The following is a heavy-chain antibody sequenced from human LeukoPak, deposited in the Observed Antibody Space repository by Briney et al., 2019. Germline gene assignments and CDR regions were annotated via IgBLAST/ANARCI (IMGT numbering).Heavy chain of an antibody. V-gene: IGHV1-8*01. CDR3: ARVPINYDSSGYYATPDY. Sequence: GASVKVSCTTSGNTFTGYDINWVRQAAGQGFEWMGWMHPNSGDTGYAHNLQGRITITRDSSTATVFMELSSLRSEDTAMYYCARVPINYDSSGYYATPDYWGQGTLVTVSS. J-gene: IGHJ4*02. CDR2: MHPNSGDT. CDR1: GNTFTGYD. D-gene: IGHD3-22*01.